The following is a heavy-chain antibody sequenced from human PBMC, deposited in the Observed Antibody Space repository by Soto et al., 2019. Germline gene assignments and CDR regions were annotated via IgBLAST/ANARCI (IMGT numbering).Heavy chain of an antibody. CDR1: GGSISSYY. D-gene: IGHD3-3*01. Sequence: SETLSLTCTVSGGSISSYYWSWIRQPPGKGLEWIGYIYYSGSTNYNPSLKSRVTISVDTSKNQFSLKLSSVTAADTAVYYCAGWFDFWSGYYTGGNWLDPWGQGRVVTVAS. CDR2: IYYSGST. V-gene: IGHV4-59*01. J-gene: IGHJ5*02. CDR3: AGWFDFWSGYYTGGNWLDP.